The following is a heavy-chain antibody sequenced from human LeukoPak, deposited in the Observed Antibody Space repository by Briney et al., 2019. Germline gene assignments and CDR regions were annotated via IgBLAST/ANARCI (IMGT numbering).Heavy chain of an antibody. Sequence: ASVKVSCKASGYTFTSYDINWVRQATGQGLEWMGWMNPNSGNTGYAQKFQGRVPMTRNTSISTAYMELSSLRSEDTAVYFCARGFCTSTSCYNDFDYWGQGTLVTVSS. D-gene: IGHD2-2*02. CDR2: MNPNSGNT. V-gene: IGHV1-8*01. CDR1: GYTFTSYD. J-gene: IGHJ4*02. CDR3: ARGFCTSTSCYNDFDY.